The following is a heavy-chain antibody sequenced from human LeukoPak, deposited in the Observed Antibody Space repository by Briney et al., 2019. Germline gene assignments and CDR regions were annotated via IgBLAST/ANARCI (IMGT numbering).Heavy chain of an antibody. V-gene: IGHV4-59*01. CDR3: ARQGATVTTRGYYYYYYGMDV. CDR1: GGSISSYY. CDR2: IYYSGST. Sequence: NPSETLSLTCTVSGGSISSYYWSWIRQPPGKGLEWIGYIYYSGSTNYNPSLKSRVTISVDTSKNQFSLKLSSVTAADTAVYYCARQGATVTTRGYYYYYYGMDVWGQGTTVTVSS. J-gene: IGHJ6*02. D-gene: IGHD4-17*01.